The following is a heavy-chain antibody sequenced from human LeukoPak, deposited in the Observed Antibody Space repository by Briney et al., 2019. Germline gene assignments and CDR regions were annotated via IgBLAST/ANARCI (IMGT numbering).Heavy chain of an antibody. V-gene: IGHV4-34*01. CDR1: GGSFSGYY. J-gene: IGHJ4*02. Sequence: SETMSLTCAVYGGSFSGYYWSWIRQPPGKGLEWIGEINHSGSTNYNPSLKSRVTISVDTSKNQFSLRLSSVTAADTAVYYCARGRSFDYWGQGTLVSVSS. CDR3: ARGRSFDY. CDR2: INHSGST.